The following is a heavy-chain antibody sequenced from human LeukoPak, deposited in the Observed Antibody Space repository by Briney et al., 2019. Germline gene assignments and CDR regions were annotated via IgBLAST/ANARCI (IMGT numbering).Heavy chain of an antibody. D-gene: IGHD3-10*01. CDR1: GGSISSYY. J-gene: IGHJ5*01. CDR2: INHSGSA. CDR3: ARRPRGVIIKTWFDS. Sequence: SETLSLTCTVSGGSISSYYWSWIRQPPGKGLEWIGEINHSGSANYNPSLKSRVTILLDTSKNQFSLNLSSVTAADTAVYYCARRPRGVIIKTWFDSWGQGTLVTVSS. V-gene: IGHV4-34*01.